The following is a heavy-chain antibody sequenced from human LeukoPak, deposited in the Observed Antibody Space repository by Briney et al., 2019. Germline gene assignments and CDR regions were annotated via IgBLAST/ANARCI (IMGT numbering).Heavy chain of an antibody. D-gene: IGHD2-2*01. CDR1: GGSFSGYY. Sequence: SETLSLTCAVYGGSFSGYYWSWIRQPPGKGLEWIGEINHSGSTNYNPSLKSRVTISVDTSKNQFSLKLSSVTAADTAVYYCATLPGAPAANQAYYGMDVWGQGTTVTVSS. V-gene: IGHV4-34*01. J-gene: IGHJ6*02. CDR3: ATLPGAPAANQAYYGMDV. CDR2: INHSGST.